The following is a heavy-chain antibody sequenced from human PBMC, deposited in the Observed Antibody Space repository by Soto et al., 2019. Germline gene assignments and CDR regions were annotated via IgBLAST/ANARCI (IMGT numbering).Heavy chain of an antibody. CDR2: ISGGGGGT. Sequence: EVQLLESGGGLGQPGGSLRLSCAASGFTFSSYAMSWVRQAPGKGLDWVSAISGGGGGTYYAESVKGRFTISRDNSKNTLYLQTNSLRAEDTAVYYCATPDYARKWGQGTLVTVSS. CDR1: GFTFSSYA. J-gene: IGHJ4*02. CDR3: ATPDYARK. D-gene: IGHD4-17*01. V-gene: IGHV3-23*01.